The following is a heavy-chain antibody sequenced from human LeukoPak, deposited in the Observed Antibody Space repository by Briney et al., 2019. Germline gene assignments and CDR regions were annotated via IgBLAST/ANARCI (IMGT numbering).Heavy chain of an antibody. V-gene: IGHV3-74*01. CDR3: AKDPTSIQLWLPYFDY. Sequence: GGSLRLSCAASGFTFSNYWMHWVRQAPGKGLVWVSRIKSDGSRTDYADSVKGRFTISRDNSKNTLYLQMNSLRAEDTAVYYCAKDPTSIQLWLPYFDYWGQGTLVTVSS. J-gene: IGHJ4*02. D-gene: IGHD5-18*01. CDR2: IKSDGSRT. CDR1: GFTFSNYW.